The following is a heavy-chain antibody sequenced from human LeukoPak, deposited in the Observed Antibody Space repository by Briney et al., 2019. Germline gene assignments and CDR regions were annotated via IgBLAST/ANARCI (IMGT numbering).Heavy chain of an antibody. CDR3: ARVFIYCSGGSCYCDY. CDR2: INPNSGGT. V-gene: IGHV1-2*02. CDR1: GYTFTGYY. D-gene: IGHD2-15*01. Sequence: ASVKVSCKASGYTFTGYYMHWVRQAPGQGLEWIGWINPNSGGTNYAQKFQGRVTMTRDTSISTAYMELSRLRSDDTAVYYCARVFIYCSGGSCYCDYWGQGTLVTVSS. J-gene: IGHJ4*02.